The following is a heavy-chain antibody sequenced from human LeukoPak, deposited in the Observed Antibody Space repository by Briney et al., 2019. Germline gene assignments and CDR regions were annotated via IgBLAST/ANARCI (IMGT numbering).Heavy chain of an antibody. CDR1: GGSFNDYY. CDR2: IYSRGST. J-gene: IGHJ5*01. V-gene: IGHV4-4*07. D-gene: IGHD3-10*01. CDR3: ATDGMVRGPDAWFDS. Sequence: SENLSLTCAVSGGSFNDYYWSWIRQPAGKGLEWIGRIYSRGSTNYNPPLKSRVTMSVDTSKNQFSLKLSSVTAADTAVYYCATDGMVRGPDAWFDSWGQGTLVTVSS.